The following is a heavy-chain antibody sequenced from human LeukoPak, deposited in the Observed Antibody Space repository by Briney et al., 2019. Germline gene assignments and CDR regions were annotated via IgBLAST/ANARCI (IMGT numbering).Heavy chain of an antibody. J-gene: IGHJ4*02. D-gene: IGHD3-3*01. CDR3: ARGGYYAASDI. CDR2: IVSNGGNT. V-gene: IGHV3-64*02. Sequence: GGSLRLSCAASGLTFSSHAMHWVRQAPGKGLEYVSAIVSNGGNTYYADSVRGRFTISRDNSRDTVYLQMGSLRPEDTAVYYCARGGYYAASDIWGQGALVTVSS. CDR1: GLTFSSHA.